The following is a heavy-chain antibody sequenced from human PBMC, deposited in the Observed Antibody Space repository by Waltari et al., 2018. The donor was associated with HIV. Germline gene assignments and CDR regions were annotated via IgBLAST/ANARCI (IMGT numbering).Heavy chain of an antibody. D-gene: IGHD5-12*01. CDR2: FRDIDST. J-gene: IGHJ4*02. CDR1: GFRFSNYA. V-gene: IGHV3-23*01. Sequence: EVQLLESGGGLVQPGGSLRLSCAASGFRFSNYAMSWVRQAPGKGLEWVAVFRDIDSTYYVDSVKGRFIISGDDSKDSLYLQMNSLRVEDTAVYYCAKDDRASRGLDDWGQGTLVTVSS. CDR3: AKDDRASRGLDD.